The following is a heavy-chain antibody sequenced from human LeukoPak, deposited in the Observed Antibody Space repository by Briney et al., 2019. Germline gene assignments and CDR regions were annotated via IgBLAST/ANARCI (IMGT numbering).Heavy chain of an antibody. J-gene: IGHJ4*02. CDR2: INPNSGDT. CDR1: GYTFTGYY. CDR3: ARDKSGSSGWYSYFDY. D-gene: IGHD6-19*01. Sequence: ASVKVSYKASGYTFTGYYIHWVRQAPGQRLEWMGWINPNSGDTNYAQKFQGRVTMTRDTSISTAYMELSRLRSDDTAVYYCARDKSGSSGWYSYFDYWGQGTLVTVSS. V-gene: IGHV1-2*02.